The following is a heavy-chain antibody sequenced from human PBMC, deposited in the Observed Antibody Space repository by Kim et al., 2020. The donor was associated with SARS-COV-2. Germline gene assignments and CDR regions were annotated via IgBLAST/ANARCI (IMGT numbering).Heavy chain of an antibody. CDR3: ATKSSPFED. J-gene: IGHJ4*02. CDR2: ISGSSTNT. Sequence: GGSLRLSCAASGFKFSDYFMSWIRQAPGKGLEWVSFISGSSTNTNYADSVKGRFTISRDNSKNSVYLQMDSLRAEDTAIYYCATKSSPFEDWGQGTLVTVSS. V-gene: IGHV3-11*03. D-gene: IGHD6-19*01. CDR1: GFKFSDYF.